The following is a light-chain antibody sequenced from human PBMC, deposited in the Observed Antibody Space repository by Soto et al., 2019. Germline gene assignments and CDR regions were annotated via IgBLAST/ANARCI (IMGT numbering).Light chain of an antibody. CDR1: SSDVGGYDY. CDR3: SSYTSSSTDV. Sequence: QSVLTQPASVSGSPGQSITISCTGTSSDVGGYDYVSWYQQSPGKAPKLMIYEVTSRPSGVSTRSSGSRSGNTASLTISGLQAEDEADYYCSSYTSSSTDVFGTGTKVTVL. V-gene: IGLV2-14*01. CDR2: EVT. J-gene: IGLJ1*01.